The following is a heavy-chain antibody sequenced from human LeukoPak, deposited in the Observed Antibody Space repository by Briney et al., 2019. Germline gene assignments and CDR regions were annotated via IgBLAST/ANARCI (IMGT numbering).Heavy chain of an antibody. CDR2: MYSGGGT. CDR1: GFSVTRNH. CDR3: ARYDNGKDYFDY. J-gene: IGHJ4*02. V-gene: IGHV3-53*01. Sequence: EGSLRLSCAASGFSVTRNHVSWVRQAPGKGLERVSLMYSGGGTSYADSVKGRFTISRDTSKNTLYLQMSSLRAEDTALYYCARYDNGKDYFDYWGQGTLVTVSS. D-gene: IGHD1-1*01.